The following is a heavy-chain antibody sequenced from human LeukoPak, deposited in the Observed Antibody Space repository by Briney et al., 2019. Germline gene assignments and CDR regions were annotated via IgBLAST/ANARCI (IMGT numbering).Heavy chain of an antibody. J-gene: IGHJ3*02. CDR3: ARGPYSYDSSGAFDI. V-gene: IGHV4-34*01. Sequence: SETLSLTCAVYGGSLSDYYWSWIRQSPGKGLEWIGEISHRGRTYYNLSLKSRVTISVDTSKNRFSLKLNSVTAADTAVYFCARGPYSYDSSGAFDIWGQGTMVTVSS. D-gene: IGHD3-22*01. CDR2: ISHRGRT. CDR1: GGSLSDYY.